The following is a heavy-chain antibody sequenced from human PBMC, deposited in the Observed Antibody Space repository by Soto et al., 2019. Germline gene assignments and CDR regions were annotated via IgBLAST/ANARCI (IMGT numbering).Heavy chain of an antibody. Sequence: QVQLVQSGAEVKKPGASVKISCKASGYTFTSYYMHWVRQAPGQGLEWMGIINPSGGSTKYAQKLTGRVAKTRHTSTSTFYMELNSLRSEDTAVYYCARPPYPGCINAVCYPLDYWGQGTLVTVSS. V-gene: IGHV1-46*01. CDR1: GYTFTSYY. J-gene: IGHJ4*02. CDR3: ARPPYPGCINAVCYPLDY. D-gene: IGHD2-8*01. CDR2: INPSGGST.